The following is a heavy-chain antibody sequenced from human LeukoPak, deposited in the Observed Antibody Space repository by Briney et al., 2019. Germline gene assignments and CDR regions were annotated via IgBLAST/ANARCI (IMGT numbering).Heavy chain of an antibody. D-gene: IGHD2-2*01. V-gene: IGHV5-51*01. CDR2: IYPGDSDT. Sequence: GESLKISCKGSGYSFTDYWIGWVRQMPGKGLEWMGIIYPGDSDTRYSPSFQGQVTISADKSIKTAYLQWSSLKASDTAIYYCARRFCSSTSCFMWDYWGQGTLVTVSS. CDR1: GYSFTDYW. CDR3: ARRFCSSTSCFMWDY. J-gene: IGHJ4*02.